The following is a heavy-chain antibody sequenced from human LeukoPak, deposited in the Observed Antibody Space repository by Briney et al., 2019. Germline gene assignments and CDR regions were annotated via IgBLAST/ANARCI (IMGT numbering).Heavy chain of an antibody. CDR2: INHSGST. CDR3: ARGAVYYDSSGYSLYYFDY. CDR1: GGSFSGYY. D-gene: IGHD3-22*01. J-gene: IGHJ4*02. V-gene: IGHV4-34*01. Sequence: SETLSLTCAVYGGSFSGYYCGWIRQPPGKGLEWIGEINHSGSTNYNPSLRSRVTISVDTSKNQFSLKLSSVTAADTAVYYCARGAVYYDSSGYSLYYFDYWGQGTLVTVSS.